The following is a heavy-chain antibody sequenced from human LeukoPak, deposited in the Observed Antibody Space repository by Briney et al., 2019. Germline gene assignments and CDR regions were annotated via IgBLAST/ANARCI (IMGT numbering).Heavy chain of an antibody. CDR3: ARQGTVNTLTGY. CDR2: IYPGDSDT. Sequence: GESLKISCKAPGYSFSSYWIAWVRQMPGKGLEWMGIIYPGDSDTRYSPSLRGQVTISADKSKSTAYLQWSSLKASDTAMYYCARQGTVNTLTGYWGQGTLVTVSS. CDR1: GYSFSSYW. D-gene: IGHD4-17*01. V-gene: IGHV5-51*01. J-gene: IGHJ4*02.